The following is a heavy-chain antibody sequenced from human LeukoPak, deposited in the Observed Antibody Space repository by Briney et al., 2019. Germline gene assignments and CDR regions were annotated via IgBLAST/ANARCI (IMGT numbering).Heavy chain of an antibody. CDR2: IYYSGST. V-gene: IGHV4-61*01. J-gene: IGHJ4*02. CDR3: SRVGSTSCLDY. Sequence: PSGTLSLTCTVSGGSVSSGSYYWSWIRQPPGKGLEWIGYIYYSGSTNYNPSLKSRVTISVDTSKNQFSLTLSSVTAADTAVYYCSRVGSTSCLDYWGQGTPVTVSS. CDR1: GGSVSSGSYY. D-gene: IGHD2-2*01.